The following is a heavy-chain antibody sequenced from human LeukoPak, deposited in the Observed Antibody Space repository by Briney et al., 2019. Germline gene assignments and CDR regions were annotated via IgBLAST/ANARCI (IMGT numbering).Heavy chain of an antibody. Sequence: GGSLRLSCAASGFTFSNAWMDWVRQAPGKGLEWVANIKHDESEKNYLDSVKGRFTISRDNAQNSLYLQMNGLRVEDTAVYYCTRRLDDWGQGTLVTVSS. D-gene: IGHD3-16*01. V-gene: IGHV3-7*01. CDR1: GFTFSNAW. J-gene: IGHJ4*02. CDR3: TRRLDD. CDR2: IKHDESEK.